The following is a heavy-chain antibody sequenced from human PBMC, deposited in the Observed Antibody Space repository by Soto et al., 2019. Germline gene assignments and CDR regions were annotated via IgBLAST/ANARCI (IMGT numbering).Heavy chain of an antibody. J-gene: IGHJ6*02. CDR2: ISYDGINT. D-gene: IGHD3-3*01. Sequence: QVQLVDSGGGVVQPGRSLRLSCAASGFLFNSYAMHWVRQAPGKGLEWVAVISYDGINTNYADSVKGRFTISRDNSKNTLYLQMNSLRIEDTAVYYCARPGQGYDVLTGQYFYYFHTVDVWGQGTTVTVSS. V-gene: IGHV3-30-3*01. CDR3: ARPGQGYDVLTGQYFYYFHTVDV. CDR1: GFLFNSYA.